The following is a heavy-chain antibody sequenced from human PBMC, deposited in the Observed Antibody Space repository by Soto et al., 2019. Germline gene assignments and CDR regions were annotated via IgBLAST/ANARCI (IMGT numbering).Heavy chain of an antibody. CDR3: AKDRRPTPKDQKIFDY. V-gene: IGHV3-23*01. CDR1: GVPFSSYA. J-gene: IGHJ4*02. CDR2: ISGSGGST. D-gene: IGHD2-15*01. Sequence: PGGSLRLSCAASGVPFSSYAMSWVRQAPGKGLEWVSAISGSGGSTYYADSVKGRFTISRDNSKNTLYLQMNSLRAEDTAVYYCAKDRRPTPKDQKIFDYWGQGTLVTVSS.